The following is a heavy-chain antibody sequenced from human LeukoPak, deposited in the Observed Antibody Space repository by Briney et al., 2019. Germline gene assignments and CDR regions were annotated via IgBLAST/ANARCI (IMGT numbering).Heavy chain of an antibody. D-gene: IGHD6-13*01. CDR2: MYSGGST. CDR1: GFIVSGNY. CDR3: ARDRQQLVLVY. V-gene: IGHV3-66*01. Sequence: GGSLRLSCAASGFIVSGNYMNWVRQAPGKGPEWVSVMYSGGSTYYADSVKGRFTISRDYSKNTLYLQMNSLRAEDTAVYFCARDRQQLVLVYWGQGTLVTVSS. J-gene: IGHJ4*02.